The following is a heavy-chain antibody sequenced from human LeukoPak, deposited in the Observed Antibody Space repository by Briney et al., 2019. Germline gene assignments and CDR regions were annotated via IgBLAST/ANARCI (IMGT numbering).Heavy chain of an antibody. J-gene: IGHJ4*02. CDR1: GFTFSSYS. CDR2: ISSSSSYI. V-gene: IGHV3-21*01. Sequence: GGSLRLSCAASGFTFSSYSMNWVRQAPGKGLEWVSSISSSSSYISYADSVKGRFTISRDNAKNSLYLQMNSLRAEDTAVYYCARDQNHYGDFGFDCWGQGTLVTVSS. CDR3: ARDQNHYGDFGFDC. D-gene: IGHD4-17*01.